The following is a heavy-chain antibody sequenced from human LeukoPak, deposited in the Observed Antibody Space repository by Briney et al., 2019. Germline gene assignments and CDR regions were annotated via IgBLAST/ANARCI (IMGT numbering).Heavy chain of an antibody. V-gene: IGHV3-23*01. CDR3: AKDAVGATAYYFDY. D-gene: IGHD1-26*01. CDR2: ISSSGDT. CDR1: GFTFSSYA. Sequence: GGSLRLSCAASGFTFSSYAMTWVRQAPGKGLEWVSAISSSGDTYYAGSVKGRFTISRDNSKNTLYLQLNSLRADDTAVYYCAKDAVGATAYYFDYWGQGTLVTVSS. J-gene: IGHJ4*02.